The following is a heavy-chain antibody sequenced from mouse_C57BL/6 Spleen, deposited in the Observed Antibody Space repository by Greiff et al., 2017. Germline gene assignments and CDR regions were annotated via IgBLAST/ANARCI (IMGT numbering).Heavy chain of an antibody. D-gene: IGHD1-1*01. V-gene: IGHV1-82*01. CDR2: IYPGDGDT. J-gene: IGHJ2*01. CDR3: ASGTTVVDGY. Sequence: VQLQQSGPELVKPGASVKISCKASGYAFSSSWMNWVKQRPGKGLEWIGRIYPGDGDTNYNGKFKGKATLTADKSSSTAYMQLSSLTSEDSAVYFCASGTTVVDGYWGQGTTLTVSS. CDR1: GYAFSSSW.